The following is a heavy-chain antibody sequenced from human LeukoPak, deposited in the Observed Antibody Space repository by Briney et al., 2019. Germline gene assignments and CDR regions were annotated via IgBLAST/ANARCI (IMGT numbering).Heavy chain of an antibody. J-gene: IGHJ4*02. Sequence: ASVKVSCKASGYNFTTYYMHWVRQAPGQGLEWMGIINPSGGSTGYAQKFQGRVTMTRDTSTSTVYMELSSLRSEDTAVYYCATSETVGTTTGRRVLDYWGQGTLVTVSS. V-gene: IGHV1-46*01. CDR3: ATSETVGTTTGRRVLDY. CDR1: GYNFTTYY. CDR2: INPSGGST. D-gene: IGHD1-26*01.